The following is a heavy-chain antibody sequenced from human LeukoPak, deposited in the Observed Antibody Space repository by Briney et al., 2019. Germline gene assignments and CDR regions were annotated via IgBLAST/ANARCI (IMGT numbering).Heavy chain of an antibody. CDR2: ISSSSSYI. CDR3: AREGSYFADY. Sequence: GGSLRLSCAASGFTFSDYYMSWLRQAPGKGLEWVSSISSSSSYIYYADSVKGRFTISRDNAKNSLYLQMNSLRAEDTAVYYCAREGSYFADYWGQGTLVTVSS. V-gene: IGHV3-21*06. J-gene: IGHJ4*02. D-gene: IGHD1-26*01. CDR1: GFTFSDYY.